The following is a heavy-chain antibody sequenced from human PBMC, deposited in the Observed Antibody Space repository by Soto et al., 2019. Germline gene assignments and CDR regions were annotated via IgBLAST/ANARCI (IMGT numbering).Heavy chain of an antibody. CDR2: INGDGSDI. V-gene: IGHV3-74*03. CDR3: VSDGTTGGWFDA. Sequence: EVQLVESGGGLVQPGGSLRLSCGASGFDFSNYWMHWVRQAPGKGLVWVSRINGDGSDIKYADSVKGRFTISRDNAKNTVYLQMNSLRADDTAGYYCVSDGTTGGWFDAWGQGALVIVSS. CDR1: GFDFSNYW. D-gene: IGHD1-7*01. J-gene: IGHJ5*02.